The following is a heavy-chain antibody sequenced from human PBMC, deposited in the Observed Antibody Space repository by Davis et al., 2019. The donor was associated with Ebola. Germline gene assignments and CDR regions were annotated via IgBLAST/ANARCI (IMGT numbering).Heavy chain of an antibody. J-gene: IGHJ4*02. CDR3: ARVLWFREQYFDE. V-gene: IGHV3-21*01. CDR1: GFTFSDYP. Sequence: GGSLRLSCAASGFTFSDYPLSWVRQAPGKGLEWVSSTSGTHSEIYYADSVKGRFTISRDNDKKSMYLHMNKRRAEDTAVYYCARVLWFREQYFDEWGQGTLVTVSS. D-gene: IGHD3-10*01. CDR2: TSGTHSEI.